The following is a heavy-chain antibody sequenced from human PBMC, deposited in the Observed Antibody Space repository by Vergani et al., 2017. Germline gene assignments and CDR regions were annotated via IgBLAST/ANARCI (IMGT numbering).Heavy chain of an antibody. V-gene: IGHV4-39*07. CDR2: SYYSGST. Sequence: QLQLQESGPGLVKPSETLSLTCTVSGGSISSSSYYWGWIRQPPGKGLEWIGSSYYSGSTYYNPSAKSRVTISVDKSKNQFSLKLSSVTAADTAVYYCARDVQGSIAVAGRNWFDPWGQGTLVTVSS. CDR3: ARDVQGSIAVAGRNWFDP. D-gene: IGHD6-19*01. J-gene: IGHJ5*02. CDR1: GGSISSSSYY.